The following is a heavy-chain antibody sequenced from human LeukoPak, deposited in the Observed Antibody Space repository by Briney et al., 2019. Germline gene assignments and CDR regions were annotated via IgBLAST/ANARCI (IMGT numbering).Heavy chain of an antibody. V-gene: IGHV4-39*07. CDR1: GGSISSSSYY. Sequence: SETLSLTCTVSGGSISSSSYYWGWIRQPPGKGLEWIGSIYYSGSTYYNPSLKSRVTISVDTSKNQFSLKLSSVTAADTAVYYCARDPPRSSSSYWYFDLWGRGTLVTVSS. D-gene: IGHD6-13*01. CDR3: ARDPPRSSSSYWYFDL. CDR2: IYYSGST. J-gene: IGHJ2*01.